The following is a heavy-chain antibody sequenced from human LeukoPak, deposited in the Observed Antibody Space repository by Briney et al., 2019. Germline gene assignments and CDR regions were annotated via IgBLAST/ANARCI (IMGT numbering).Heavy chain of an antibody. CDR2: ISRSGGST. CDR3: ARGSYYGYYYFDY. V-gene: IGHV3-23*01. Sequence: GASLRLSCAASGFTFSSYAMSWVRQAPGKGLEWASDISRSGGSTNYADSVKGRFTISRDNSKSTLYLQMNSLRAEDTAVYYCARGSYYGYYYFDYWGQGTLVTVSS. D-gene: IGHD1-26*01. J-gene: IGHJ4*02. CDR1: GFTFSSYA.